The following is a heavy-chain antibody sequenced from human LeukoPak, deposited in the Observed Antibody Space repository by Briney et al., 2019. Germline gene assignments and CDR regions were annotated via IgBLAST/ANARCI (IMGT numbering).Heavy chain of an antibody. CDR3: AREPPSNAFDI. CDR2: IYASGGT. J-gene: IGHJ3*02. CDR1: GGSISSGIYY. Sequence: SQTLSLTCTVSGGSISSGIYYWSWIRQPAGKGLEWIGRIYASGGTNYNPSLKSRVTISIDTSKNQFSLKLSSVTAADTAVYYCAREPPSNAFDIWGQGTMVTVSS. V-gene: IGHV4-61*02.